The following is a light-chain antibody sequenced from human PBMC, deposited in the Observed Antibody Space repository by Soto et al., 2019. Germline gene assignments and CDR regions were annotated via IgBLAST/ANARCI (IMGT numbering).Light chain of an antibody. CDR1: SSDVGGYNY. V-gene: IGLV2-14*01. CDR3: SSYTISSTLVV. Sequence: QSALTQPASVSGSPGQSITISCTGTSSDVGGYNYVSWYQQHPGKAPKLMIYEVSKRPSGVSNRFSGSKSGNTASLTISGLQAEDEADYYCSSYTISSTLVVFGGGTKVTVL. CDR2: EVS. J-gene: IGLJ2*01.